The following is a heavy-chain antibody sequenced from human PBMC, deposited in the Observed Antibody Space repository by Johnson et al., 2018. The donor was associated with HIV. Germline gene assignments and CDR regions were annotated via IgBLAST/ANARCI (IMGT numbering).Heavy chain of an antibody. Sequence: VQLVESGGDVVQPGRSLRLSCAASGFTFSTYTMHWVRQAPGKGLEWVAVISSDASNKYYADAAKGRFTISIDTSKNTRYLQMNSLRAEDTAVYYCARDGGIGSTREDAFDIWGQGTMVTVSS. D-gene: IGHD2-2*01. J-gene: IGHJ3*02. V-gene: IGHV3-30*04. CDR3: ARDGGIGSTREDAFDI. CDR1: GFTFSTYT. CDR2: ISSDASNK.